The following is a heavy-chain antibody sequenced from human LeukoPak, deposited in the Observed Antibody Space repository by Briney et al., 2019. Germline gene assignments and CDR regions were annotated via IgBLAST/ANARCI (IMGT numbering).Heavy chain of an antibody. Sequence: PGGSLRLSCAASGFTFSSYWMTWVRQAPGKGLEWVANIKQDGSEKCYVDSVKGRFTISRDNAKNSLYLQMNSLRAEDTAVYYCAKALGLGYCSGGSCYEFHYWGQGTLVTVSS. CDR2: IKQDGSEK. CDR3: AKALGLGYCSGGSCYEFHY. V-gene: IGHV3-7*01. D-gene: IGHD2-15*01. J-gene: IGHJ4*02. CDR1: GFTFSSYW.